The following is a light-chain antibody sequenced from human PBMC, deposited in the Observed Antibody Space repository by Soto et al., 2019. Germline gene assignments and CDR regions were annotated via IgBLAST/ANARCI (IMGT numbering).Light chain of an antibody. CDR3: QLSYSTPRIT. J-gene: IGKJ5*01. CDR1: QSISSY. V-gene: IGKV1-39*01. Sequence: DIQMTQSPSSLSASVGDRVTITCRASQSISSYLNWYQQKPGKAPKLLIYAASSLQSGVPSRFSGSGAWKHFTHPISSLQPEDCATYYRQLSYSTPRITLGHRTRPEIK. CDR2: AAS.